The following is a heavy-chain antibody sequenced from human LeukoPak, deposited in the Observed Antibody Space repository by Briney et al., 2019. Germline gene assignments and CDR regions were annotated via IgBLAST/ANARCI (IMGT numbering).Heavy chain of an antibody. Sequence: AETLSLTCAVYGGSFSGYYWSWIRQPPGKGLEWIGEINHSGSTNYNPSLKSRVTISVDTSKNQFSLKLSSVTAADTAVYYCARDRSSTRGFDPWGQGTLVTVSS. J-gene: IGHJ5*02. CDR3: ARDRSSTRGFDP. CDR2: INHSGST. V-gene: IGHV4-34*01. CDR1: GGSFSGYY. D-gene: IGHD6-13*01.